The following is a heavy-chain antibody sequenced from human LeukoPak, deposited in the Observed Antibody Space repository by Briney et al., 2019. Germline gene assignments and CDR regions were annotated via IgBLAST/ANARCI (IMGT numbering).Heavy chain of an antibody. Sequence: PGGSLRLSCAASGFTFSTYNMNWVRQAPGKGLEWVSYISSSSSTIHYADSVKGRFTISRDNAKNSLYLQMNNLRAEDTAVYYCARDLTRTSGFWGQGTSVTVSS. V-gene: IGHV3-48*04. CDR1: GFTFSTYN. CDR3: ARDLTRTSGF. J-gene: IGHJ4*02. D-gene: IGHD1-14*01. CDR2: ISSSSSTI.